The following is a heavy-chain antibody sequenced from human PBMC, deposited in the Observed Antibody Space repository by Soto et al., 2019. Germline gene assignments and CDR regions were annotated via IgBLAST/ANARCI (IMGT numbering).Heavy chain of an antibody. CDR2: INHRGST. CDR1: GGSFSGYY. CDR3: ARDGFCTSTTCRVVNWFDP. D-gene: IGHD2-2*01. V-gene: IGHV4-34*01. J-gene: IGHJ5*02. Sequence: QVQLQQWGAGLLKPSETLSLTCVVYGGSFSGYYWSWIRQSPGKGLEWIGGINHRGSTNYNPSLESRVTISVDTSKNQFSLKLPSVTAADTAMYYCARDGFCTSTTCRVVNWFDPWGQGTLVTVSS.